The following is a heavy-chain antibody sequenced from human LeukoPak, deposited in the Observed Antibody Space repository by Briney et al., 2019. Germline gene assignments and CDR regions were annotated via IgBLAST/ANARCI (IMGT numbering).Heavy chain of an antibody. CDR1: GFTFDDYA. J-gene: IGHJ6*03. CDR3: AKAGRYCSSTSCPPDYYYYMDV. Sequence: GGSLRLSCAASGFTFDDYAMHWVRQAPGKGLEWVSGISWNSGSIGYADSVKGRFTISRDNAKNSLYLQMNSLRAEDTALYYCAKAGRYCSSTSCPPDYYYYMDVWGKGTTVTVSS. V-gene: IGHV3-9*01. CDR2: ISWNSGSI. D-gene: IGHD2-2*01.